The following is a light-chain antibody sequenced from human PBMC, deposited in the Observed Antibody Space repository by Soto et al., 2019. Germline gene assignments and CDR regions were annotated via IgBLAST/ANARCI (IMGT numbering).Light chain of an antibody. J-gene: IGKJ4*01. Sequence: VLTQSRGTLSLSPGQRPTLSCTASQTVRNNYLAWYQQKPGQAPRLLIYDASSRATGIPDRFSAGGSGTDFTLTISRLQPEDFAVYDGQQLSSYPLTFGGGTKVDIK. V-gene: IGKV3-20*01. CDR2: DAS. CDR3: QQLSSYPLT. CDR1: QTVRNNY.